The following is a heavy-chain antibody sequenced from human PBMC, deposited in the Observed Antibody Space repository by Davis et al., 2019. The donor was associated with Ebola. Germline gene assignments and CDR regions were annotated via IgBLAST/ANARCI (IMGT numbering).Heavy chain of an antibody. CDR1: GFTFGDYA. CDR3: TRDKGALYDSSGYYYLPFDY. CDR2: IRSKAYGGTT. D-gene: IGHD3-22*01. V-gene: IGHV3-49*04. Sequence: GGSLRLSCTASGFTFGDYAMSWVRQAPGKGLEWVGFIRSKAYGGTTEYAASVKGRFTISRDDSKSIAYLQMNSLKTEDTAVYYCTRDKGALYDSSGYYYLPFDYWGQGTLVTVSS. J-gene: IGHJ4*02.